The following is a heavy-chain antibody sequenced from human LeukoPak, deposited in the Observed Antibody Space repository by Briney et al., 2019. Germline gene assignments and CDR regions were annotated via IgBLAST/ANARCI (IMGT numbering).Heavy chain of an antibody. CDR1: GGSISSSSYY. D-gene: IGHD3-22*01. CDR3: ARGPYSYDSSGAFDI. CDR2: ISRSGST. J-gene: IGHJ3*02. Sequence: SETLSLTCTVSGGSISSSSYYWSWMRQPAGKGLEWIGRISRSGSTNYNPSLKSRVTISVDTSKNPFSLKLSSVTAADTAVYFCARGPYSYDSSGAFDIWGQGTMVTVSS. V-gene: IGHV4-61*02.